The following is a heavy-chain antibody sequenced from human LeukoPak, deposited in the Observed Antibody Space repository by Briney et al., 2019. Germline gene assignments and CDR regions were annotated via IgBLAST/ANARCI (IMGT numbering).Heavy chain of an antibody. D-gene: IGHD3-22*01. CDR3: ARGPYSYDSSGAFDI. CDR1: GASISSSNYY. V-gene: IGHV4-39*07. CDR2: AYYSGST. J-gene: IGHJ3*02. Sequence: SETLSLTCTVTGASISSSNYYWGWIRQPPGKGLEWIGSAYYSGSTYYTPSLKSRVTISLDTSKNQFSLKLSSVTAADTAVYFCARGPYSYDSSGAFDIWGQGTMVTVSS.